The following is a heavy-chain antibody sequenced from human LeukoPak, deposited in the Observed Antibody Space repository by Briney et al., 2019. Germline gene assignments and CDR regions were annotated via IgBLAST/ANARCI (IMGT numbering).Heavy chain of an antibody. Sequence: SVKVSCKASGGTFSSYAISWVRQAPGQGLEWMGRIIPIFGIANYAQKFQGRVTITADKSTSTAYMELSSLRSEDTAVYCCARGAYCGGDCYPNWFDPWGQGTLVTVSS. CDR1: GGTFSSYA. V-gene: IGHV1-69*04. D-gene: IGHD2-21*02. CDR3: ARGAYCGGDCYPNWFDP. CDR2: IIPIFGIA. J-gene: IGHJ5*02.